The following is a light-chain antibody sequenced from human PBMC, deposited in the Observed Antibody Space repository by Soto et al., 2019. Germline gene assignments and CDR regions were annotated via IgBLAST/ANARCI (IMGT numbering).Light chain of an antibody. Sequence: NHTPPSLYTSARYGATLSCRSSQSVTNRYLAWYQHKPGQAPRLLIYGASTRATGIPARFTGSGSGTDFSLTISSLEPEDFAVYYCQQRSQWTRKFGQGTKVEIK. CDR2: GAS. J-gene: IGKJ1*01. CDR3: QQRSQWTRK. CDR1: QSVTNRY. V-gene: IGKV3-11*01.